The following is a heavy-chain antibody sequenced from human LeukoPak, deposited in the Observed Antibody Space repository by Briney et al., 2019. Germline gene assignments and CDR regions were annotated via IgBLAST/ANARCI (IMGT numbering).Heavy chain of an antibody. J-gene: IGHJ3*02. D-gene: IGHD1-26*01. V-gene: IGHV7-4-1*02. Sequence: ASVKVSCKASGYTFTSYAMNWVRQAPGQGLEWMGWINTNTGNPTYAQGFTGRFVFSLDTSVSTAYLQISSLKAEDTAVYYCALSAGGSYPHNDAFDIWGQGTMVTVSS. CDR1: GYTFTSYA. CDR2: INTNTGNP. CDR3: ALSAGGSYPHNDAFDI.